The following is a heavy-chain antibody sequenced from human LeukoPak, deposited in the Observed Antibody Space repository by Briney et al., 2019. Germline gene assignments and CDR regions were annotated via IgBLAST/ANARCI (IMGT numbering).Heavy chain of an antibody. Sequence: SETVSLTCTLSGGSISSYYWRWTRHPPGGGGEGRGNIYYCGSNNNNPPLKTRVPISVATSKNQFSFNLSSVTAGGTAVYYCARQEGPLGDAFDIWGQGTMVTVSS. CDR3: ARQEGPLGDAFDI. CDR1: GGSISSYY. CDR2: IYYCGSN. J-gene: IGHJ3*02. V-gene: IGHV4-59*08.